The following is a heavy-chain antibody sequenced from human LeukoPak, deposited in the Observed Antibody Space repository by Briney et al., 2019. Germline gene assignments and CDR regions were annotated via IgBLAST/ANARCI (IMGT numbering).Heavy chain of an antibody. V-gene: IGHV4-59*01. D-gene: IGHD3-22*01. J-gene: IGHJ4*02. CDR1: GGSMSTYY. Sequence: KPSETLSLTCTVSGGSMSTYYWSWIRQPPGKGLEWFGYIYYSGSTNYNPSLKSRVTISVDTSKNQFSLKLSSVTAADTAVYYCARVASYYYDLLGYFDYWGQGTLVTVSS. CDR3: ARVASYYYDLLGYFDY. CDR2: IYYSGST.